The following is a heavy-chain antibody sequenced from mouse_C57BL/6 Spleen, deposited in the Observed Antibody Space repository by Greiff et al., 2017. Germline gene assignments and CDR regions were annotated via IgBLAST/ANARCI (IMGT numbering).Heavy chain of an antibody. D-gene: IGHD2-5*01. J-gene: IGHJ4*01. CDR1: GYAFSSYW. V-gene: IGHV1-80*01. CDR3: ARRVYSNGIYYYAMDY. CDR2: IYPGDGDT. Sequence: QVQLQQSGAELVKPGASVKISCKASGYAFSSYWMNWVKQRPGKGLEWIGQIYPGDGDTNYNGKFKGKATLTADKSSSTAYMQLSSLTSEDSAVYFCARRVYSNGIYYYAMDYWGQGTSVTVSS.